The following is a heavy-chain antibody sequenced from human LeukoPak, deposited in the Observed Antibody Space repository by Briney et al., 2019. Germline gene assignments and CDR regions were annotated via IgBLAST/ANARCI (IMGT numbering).Heavy chain of an antibody. CDR1: GYTFTSYD. D-gene: IGHD3-3*01. Sequence: ASVKVSCKASGYTFTSYDINWVRQATGQGLEWMGWVNPNSGNTGYAQKFQGRVTITRNTSISTAYMELSSLRSGDTAVYYCARSAAGAPGFLEWLSMDVWGKGTTVTVSS. CDR2: VNPNSGNT. CDR3: ARSAAGAPGFLEWLSMDV. J-gene: IGHJ6*03. V-gene: IGHV1-8*03.